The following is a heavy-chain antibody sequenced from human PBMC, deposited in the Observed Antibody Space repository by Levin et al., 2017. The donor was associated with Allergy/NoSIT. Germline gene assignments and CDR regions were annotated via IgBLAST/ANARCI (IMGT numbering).Heavy chain of an antibody. CDR1: GFTFDDYA. Sequence: GGSLRLSCAASGFTFDDYAMHWVRQAPGKGLEWVSGISWNSGSIGYADSVKGRFTISRDNAKNSLYLQMNSLRAEDTALYYCAKDITDSSSWYSLYYFDYWGQGTLVTVSS. CDR3: AKDITDSSSWYSLYYFDY. CDR2: ISWNSGSI. J-gene: IGHJ4*02. D-gene: IGHD6-13*01. V-gene: IGHV3-9*01.